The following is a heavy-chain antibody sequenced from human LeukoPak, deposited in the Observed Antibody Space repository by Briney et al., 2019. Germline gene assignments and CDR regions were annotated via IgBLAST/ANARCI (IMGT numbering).Heavy chain of an antibody. D-gene: IGHD3-22*01. Sequence: GGSLRLSCAASGFTFSSYSMNWVRQAPGKGLEWVSAISGSGGSTYYADSVKGRFTISRDNSKNTLYLQMNSLRAEDTAVYYCAKVPYYYDSSGPHGRDAFDIWGQGTMVTVSS. CDR1: GFTFSSYS. J-gene: IGHJ3*02. CDR3: AKVPYYYDSSGPHGRDAFDI. V-gene: IGHV3-23*01. CDR2: ISGSGGST.